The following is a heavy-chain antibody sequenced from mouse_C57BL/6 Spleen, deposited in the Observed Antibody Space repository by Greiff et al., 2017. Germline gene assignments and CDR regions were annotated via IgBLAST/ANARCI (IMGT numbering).Heavy chain of an antibody. CDR3: ARGGITTVVDWYFGV. J-gene: IGHJ1*03. D-gene: IGHD1-1*01. CDR2: IYPGDGDT. V-gene: IGHV1-82*01. CDR1: GYAFSSSW. Sequence: QVQLQQSGPELVKPGASVKISCKASGYAFSSSWMNWVKQRPGKGLEWIGRIYPGDGDTNYNGKFKGKATLTADKSSSTAYMQLSSLTSEDSAVYFCARGGITTVVDWYFGVWGTGTTVTVSS.